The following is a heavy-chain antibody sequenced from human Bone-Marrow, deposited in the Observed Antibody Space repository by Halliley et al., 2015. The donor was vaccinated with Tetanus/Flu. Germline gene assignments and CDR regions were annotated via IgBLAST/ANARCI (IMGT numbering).Heavy chain of an antibody. CDR3: ARGVGNNWFDP. J-gene: IGHJ5*02. CDR2: IYYSGST. Sequence: TLSLTCTVSGGFIRSGGYYWSWIRQHPGKGLEWIGNIYYSGSTYYNPSLKSRVTISVDTSKNQFSLKLSSVTAADTAVYYCARGVGNNWFDPWGQGTPVTVSS. V-gene: IGHV4-31*03. CDR1: GGFIRSGGYY. D-gene: IGHD3-3*01.